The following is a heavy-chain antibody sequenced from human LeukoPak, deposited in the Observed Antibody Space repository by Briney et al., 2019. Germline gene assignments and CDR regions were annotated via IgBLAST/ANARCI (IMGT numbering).Heavy chain of an antibody. CDR2: IKQDGGEK. D-gene: IGHD1-26*01. CDR1: GFTLSSYW. CDR3: ARNPGGARIDY. V-gene: IGHV3-7*01. Sequence: GGALRLSCAASGFTLSSYWMSWVCEAPGKGLEWVANIKQDGGEKHYVDSVKGRFTISRDNAKNSLYLQKNSRRAEDTAVDYCARNPGGARIDYWGQGTLVTVSS. J-gene: IGHJ4*02.